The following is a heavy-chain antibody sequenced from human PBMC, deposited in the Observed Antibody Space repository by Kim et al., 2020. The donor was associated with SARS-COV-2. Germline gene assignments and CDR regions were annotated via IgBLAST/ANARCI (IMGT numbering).Heavy chain of an antibody. D-gene: IGHD6-25*01. Sequence: YAGSVKGRFTRSRNNSKNTLYLEMKSLRVYETAVYYCAKGTGNSGYYFDYWGQGTLVTVSS. V-gene: IGHV3-23*01. CDR3: AKGTGNSGYYFDY. J-gene: IGHJ4*02.